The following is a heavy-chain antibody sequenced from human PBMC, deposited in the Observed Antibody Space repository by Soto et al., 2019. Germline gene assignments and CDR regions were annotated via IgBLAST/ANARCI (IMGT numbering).Heavy chain of an antibody. CDR3: ASTSATVTSNWFDP. CDR2: IIPILGIA. CDR1: GGTFSSYT. V-gene: IGHV1-69*02. J-gene: IGHJ5*02. Sequence: QVQLVQSGAEVKKPGSSVKVSCKASGGTFSSYTISWVRQAPGQGLEWMGRIIPILGIANYAQKFQGRVTITADKSTSTAYMELSSLRSEDTAVYYCASTSATVTSNWFDPWAREPWSPSPQ. D-gene: IGHD4-17*01.